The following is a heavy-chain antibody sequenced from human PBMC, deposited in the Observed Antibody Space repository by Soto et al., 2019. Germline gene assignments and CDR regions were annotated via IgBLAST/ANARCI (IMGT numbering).Heavy chain of an antibody. CDR2: MSFDGKYK. D-gene: IGHD3-22*01. CDR1: GFNFSTYA. CDR3: ATYYDDVTGLYYFGMDV. J-gene: IGHJ6*02. Sequence: QVQLVESGGGVVQPGESLRLSCAASGFNFSTYAMHWVRQAPGKGLEWVAVMSFDGKYKYFADSVKGRLILSRDNSKNTLYRQMSSLGAEDTAVYYWATYYDDVTGLYYFGMDVWGQGTTVTVSS. V-gene: IGHV3-30*04.